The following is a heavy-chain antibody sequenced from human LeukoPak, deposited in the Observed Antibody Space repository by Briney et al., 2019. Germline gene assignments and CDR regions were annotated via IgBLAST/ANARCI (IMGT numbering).Heavy chain of an antibody. CDR2: IWYDGSNK. CDR3: AKVYRGYSGYGDY. V-gene: IGHV3-30*02. J-gene: IGHJ4*02. CDR1: GFTFSSYG. Sequence: GGSLRLSCAASGFTFSSYGMHWVRQAPGKGLEWVAVIWYDGSNKYYADSVKGRFTISRDNSKNTLYLQMNSLRAEDTAVYYCAKVYRGYSGYGDYWGQGTLVTVSS. D-gene: IGHD5-12*01.